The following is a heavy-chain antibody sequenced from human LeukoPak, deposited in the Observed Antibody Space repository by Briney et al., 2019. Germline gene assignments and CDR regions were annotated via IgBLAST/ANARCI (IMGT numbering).Heavy chain of an antibody. CDR3: ARVSCFGELPYG. CDR1: GGSISSSNLQ. Sequence: SETVSLICCVSGGSISSSNLQGRWPRQPRGKVLEGNGSIYYSGRPHYTPSLKSRVTISVDTPNNHVSLHLDCVAPAHAAVCHCARVSCFGELPYGWGQGTLVSVS. J-gene: IGHJ4*02. V-gene: IGHV4-39*07. D-gene: IGHD3-10*01. CDR2: IYYSGRP.